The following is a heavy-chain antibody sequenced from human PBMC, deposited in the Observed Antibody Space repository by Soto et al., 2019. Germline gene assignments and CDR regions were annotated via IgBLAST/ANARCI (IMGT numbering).Heavy chain of an antibody. D-gene: IGHD3-16*02. Sequence: SETLSLTCTVSGGSISSYYWSWIRQPPGKGLEWIGYIYYSGSTNYNPSLKSRVTISVDTSKNQFSLKLSSVTAADTAVYYCARLWGSYRWGAFDIWGQGTMVTVSS. CDR2: IYYSGST. CDR3: ARLWGSYRWGAFDI. V-gene: IGHV4-59*01. CDR1: GGSISSYY. J-gene: IGHJ3*02.